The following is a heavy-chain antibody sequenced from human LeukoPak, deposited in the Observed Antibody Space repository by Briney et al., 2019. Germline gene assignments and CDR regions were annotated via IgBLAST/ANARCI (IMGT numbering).Heavy chain of an antibody. V-gene: IGHV3-30*02. CDR3: AKEIWPTVTPPGHTHFDY. Sequence: GGSLRLSCAASGFTFSTYGMHWVRQAPGKGLEWVAFIRYDGRNKYYADSVKGRFTISRDNSKNTLCPQMNSLRAEDTAVYYCAKEIWPTVTPPGHTHFDYWGQGTLVTVSS. CDR2: IRYDGRNK. J-gene: IGHJ4*02. CDR1: GFTFSTYG. D-gene: IGHD4-17*01.